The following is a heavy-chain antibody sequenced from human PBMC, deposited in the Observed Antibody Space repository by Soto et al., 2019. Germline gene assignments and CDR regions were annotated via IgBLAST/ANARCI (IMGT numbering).Heavy chain of an antibody. J-gene: IGHJ4*02. D-gene: IGHD3-3*02. V-gene: IGHV3-30*18. CDR3: AKDHFNY. CDR2: ISYDGSNK. CDR1: GFTFSSYG. Sequence: QVQLVESGGGVVQPGRSLRLSCAASGFTFSSYGMHWVRQAPGKGLEWVAVISYDGSNKYYADSVKGRFTISRDNSKNTLYLQMNSLRAEDTAVYYCAKDHFNYWGQETLVTVSS.